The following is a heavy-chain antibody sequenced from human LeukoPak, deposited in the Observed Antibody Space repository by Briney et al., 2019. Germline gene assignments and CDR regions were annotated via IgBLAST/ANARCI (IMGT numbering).Heavy chain of an antibody. CDR2: IWYDGSNK. Sequence: PGGSLRLSCAASGFTFSSYGMHWVRQAPGKGLEWVAVIWYDGSNKYYTDSVKGRFTISRNNSKNTLYLQTNSLRAEDTAVYYCARGQYSPDYWGQGTLVTVSS. CDR1: GFTFSSYG. V-gene: IGHV3-33*01. J-gene: IGHJ4*02. CDR3: ARGQYSPDY. D-gene: IGHD2-15*01.